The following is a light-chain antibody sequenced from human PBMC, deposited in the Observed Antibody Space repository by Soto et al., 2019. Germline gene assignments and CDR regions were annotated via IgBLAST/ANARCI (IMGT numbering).Light chain of an antibody. CDR3: QQYGSSPWT. J-gene: IGKJ1*01. Sequence: EIVLTQSPGTLSLSPGERATLSCRASQSVSNSYLAWYQQKPGQASRLLIYGASSRATGIPDRFSGSVSGTDFTLTISRLEPEDFAVYYCQQYGSSPWTFGQGTKVEIK. CDR2: GAS. V-gene: IGKV3-20*01. CDR1: QSVSNSY.